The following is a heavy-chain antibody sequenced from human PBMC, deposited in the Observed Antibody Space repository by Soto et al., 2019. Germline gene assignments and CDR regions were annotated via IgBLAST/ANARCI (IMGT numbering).Heavy chain of an antibody. V-gene: IGHV3-74*01. CDR3: ARSLWSTYFYYGLDV. CDR2: INSGGNIT. J-gene: IGHJ6*01. D-gene: IGHD2-21*01. Sequence: XGSLRLSCTASVFALSRYWMYWVRQSPGKGLVWVSHINSGGNITPYPDSVRGRFTISRDNSKNTLYLDMHSLTTDDTAVYFCARSLWSTYFYYGLDVWGQGTTVTVSS. CDR1: VFALSRYW.